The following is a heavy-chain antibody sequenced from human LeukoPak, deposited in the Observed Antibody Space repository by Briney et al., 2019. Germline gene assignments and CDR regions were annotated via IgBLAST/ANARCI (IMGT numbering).Heavy chain of an antibody. J-gene: IGHJ4*02. Sequence: GASVKVSCKASGYTFTSYGISWVRRAPGQGLEWMGWISAYNGNTNYAQKLQGRVTMTTDTSTSTAYMELRSLRSDDTAVYYCARDLNVAYSSGWTDYWGQGTLVTVSS. V-gene: IGHV1-18*04. CDR1: GYTFTSYG. D-gene: IGHD6-19*01. CDR2: ISAYNGNT. CDR3: ARDLNVAYSSGWTDY.